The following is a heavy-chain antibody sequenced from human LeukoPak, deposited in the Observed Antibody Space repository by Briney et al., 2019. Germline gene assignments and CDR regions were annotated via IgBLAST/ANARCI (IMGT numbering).Heavy chain of an antibody. CDR3: ARLAVAGIVDS. Sequence: ASVKVSCKASGYTFIDYYMHWVRQAPGQGLEWMGWINPNNGGANYAQKFQGRVTMTRDTSITTAYMELSRLKSDDTAMYYCARLAVAGIVDSWGQGTLVTVSS. V-gene: IGHV1-2*02. CDR1: GYTFIDYY. CDR2: INPNNGGA. J-gene: IGHJ4*02. D-gene: IGHD6-19*01.